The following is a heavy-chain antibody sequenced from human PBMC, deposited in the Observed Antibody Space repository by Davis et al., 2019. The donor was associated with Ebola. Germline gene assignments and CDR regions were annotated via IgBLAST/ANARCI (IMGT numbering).Heavy chain of an antibody. CDR2: IRSSDTTI. D-gene: IGHD6-19*01. J-gene: IGHJ6*02. V-gene: IGHV3-11*01. CDR1: GFTLSDYY. CDR3: ARDKRSSWYGGMDV. Sequence: GESLKISGAASGFTLSDYYMSWIRQAPGKGLEWVSSIRSSDTTIYYSDPVKGRFTVSRDNAKNSLYLQMNSLRAEDTAVYYCARDKRSSWYGGMDVWGQGTTVTVSS.